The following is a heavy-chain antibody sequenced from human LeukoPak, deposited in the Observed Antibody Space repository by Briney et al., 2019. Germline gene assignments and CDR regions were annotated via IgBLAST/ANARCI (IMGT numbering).Heavy chain of an antibody. CDR2: INGNSGGT. CDR1: GHTLTGYY. J-gene: IGHJ4*02. D-gene: IGHD6-19*01. CDR3: ARYSSGWYEGVDY. Sequence: ASVKVSCKASGHTLTGYYMHWVRQAPGQGPEWMGWINGNSGGTKYAQKFQGRVTMTRDTSISTAYMELSRLRSDDTAVYYCARYSSGWYEGVDYWGQGTLVTVSS. V-gene: IGHV1-2*02.